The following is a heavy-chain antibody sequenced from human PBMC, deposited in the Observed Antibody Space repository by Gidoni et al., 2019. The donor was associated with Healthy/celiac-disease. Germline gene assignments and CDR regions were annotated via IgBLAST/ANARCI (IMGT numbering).Heavy chain of an antibody. CDR3: AKAEGGYSYGHFAY. D-gene: IGHD5-18*01. J-gene: IGHJ4*01. CDR1: GVTFRSYA. V-gene: IGHV3-23*01. Sequence: EVQLLESGGGLVQPGGSLSLACPASGVTFRSYAISWVRQAPGKGLECVSAISGSGGSTYYADSVKGRFTISRDNSKNTLYLQMNSLRAEETAVDYCAKAEGGYSYGHFAYWGHGTLVTVSS. CDR2: ISGSGGST.